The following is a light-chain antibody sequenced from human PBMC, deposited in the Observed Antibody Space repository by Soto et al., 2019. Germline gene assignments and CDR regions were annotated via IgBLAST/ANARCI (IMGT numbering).Light chain of an antibody. J-gene: IGKJ3*01. CDR3: QHYGTSPLFT. CDR1: QGISTTH. V-gene: IGKV3-20*01. Sequence: EVVLTQSPGTLSLVPGERATLSCRTSQGISTTHLAWYQQKPGQAPRLLMSATSRRAAGVPDRFSGSGSGTDFTLSISSLEPEDFAVYYCQHYGTSPLFTFGPGTKVDV. CDR2: ATS.